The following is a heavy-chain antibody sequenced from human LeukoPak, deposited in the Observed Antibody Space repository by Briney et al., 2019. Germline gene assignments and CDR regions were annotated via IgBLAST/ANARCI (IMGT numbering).Heavy chain of an antibody. V-gene: IGHV4-39*02. CDR2: IYYSGST. D-gene: IGHD3-22*01. J-gene: IGHJ5*02. CDR1: GGSISSYY. Sequence: SETLSLTCTVSGGSISSYYWGWIRQPPGKGLEWIGSIYYSGSTYYNPSLKSRVTISVDTSKNQFSLKLSSVTAADTAVYYCAREVYYYDSSGYSHNWFDPWGQGTLVTVSS. CDR3: AREVYYYDSSGYSHNWFDP.